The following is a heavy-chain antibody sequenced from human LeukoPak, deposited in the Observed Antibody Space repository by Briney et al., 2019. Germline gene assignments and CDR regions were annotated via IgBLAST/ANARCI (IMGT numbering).Heavy chain of an antibody. D-gene: IGHD6-13*01. J-gene: IGHJ4*02. CDR2: IYYSGST. V-gene: IGHV4-39*07. CDR1: GGSISSSSYY. CDR3: ARGPAAAGTEY. Sequence: SETLSLTCTVSGGSISSSSYYWGWIRQPPGKGLEWIGSIYYSGSTYHNPSLKSRVTISVDTSKNQFSLKLSSVTAADTAVYYCARGPAAAGTEYWGQGTLVTVSS.